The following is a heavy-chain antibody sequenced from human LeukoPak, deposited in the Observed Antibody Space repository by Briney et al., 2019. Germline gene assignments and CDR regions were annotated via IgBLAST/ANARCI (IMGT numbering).Heavy chain of an antibody. Sequence: PGGSLRLSCAASGFTFDDYAMHWVRQAPGKGLEWVSLISWDGGSTYYADSVKGRFTISRDNSKNSLYLQMNSLRAEDTALYYCAKDMSNGWYFDYWGQGTLVTVSS. CDR1: GFTFDDYA. CDR2: ISWDGGST. D-gene: IGHD6-25*01. J-gene: IGHJ4*02. V-gene: IGHV3-43D*03. CDR3: AKDMSNGWYFDY.